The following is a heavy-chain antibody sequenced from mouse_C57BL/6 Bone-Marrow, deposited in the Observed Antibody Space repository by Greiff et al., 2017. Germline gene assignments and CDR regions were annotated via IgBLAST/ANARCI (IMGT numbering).Heavy chain of an antibody. J-gene: IGHJ3*01. CDR3: ARSLYDAPGFAY. V-gene: IGHV1-18*01. CDR2: INPNNGGT. D-gene: IGHD2-3*01. CDR1: GYTFTDYN. Sequence: VQLQQSGPELVKPGASVKIPCKASGYTFTDYNMDWVKQSHGKSLEWIGDINPNNGGTIYTQKFKGKATLTVDKSSSPAYMELRSLTSEDTAVYYCARSLYDAPGFAYWGQGTLVTVSA.